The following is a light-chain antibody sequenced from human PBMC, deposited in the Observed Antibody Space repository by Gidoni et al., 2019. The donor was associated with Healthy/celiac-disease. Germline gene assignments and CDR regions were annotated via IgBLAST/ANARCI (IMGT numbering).Light chain of an antibody. CDR2: GNS. J-gene: IGLJ3*02. V-gene: IGLV1-40*01. CDR1: SSNIGAGYD. Sequence: SVLTPPPSLSGAPGQRVTISCTWSSSNIGAGYDVPLYQQLPGTAPKLLIYGNSNRPSGIPDRFAGAKSGTSASLAITGLQAEDEADYYCQSYDSSLSGWVFGGGTKLTVL. CDR3: QSYDSSLSGWV.